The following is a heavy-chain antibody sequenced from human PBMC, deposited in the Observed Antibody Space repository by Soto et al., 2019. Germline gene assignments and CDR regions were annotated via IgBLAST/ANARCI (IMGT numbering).Heavy chain of an antibody. CDR2: VSTSGRST. CDR1: GFIFSEST. J-gene: IGHJ4*02. Sequence: GGSLRLSCSASGFIFSESTIYWVRQVPGRGLEAISAVSTSGRSTYYADSVKDRFTISRDNSKNTLFLQMGSLRPEDTAIYYCVKQAHGLDGVAFDYWGQETQVTVSS. D-gene: IGHD2-15*01. V-gene: IGHV3-64D*06. CDR3: VKQAHGLDGVAFDY.